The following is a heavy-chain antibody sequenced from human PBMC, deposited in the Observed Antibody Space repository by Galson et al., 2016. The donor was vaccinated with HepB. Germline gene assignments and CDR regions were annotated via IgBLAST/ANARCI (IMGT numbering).Heavy chain of an antibody. CDR2: ISNSGSA. D-gene: IGHD5-24*01. CDR1: GASINSGDFY. J-gene: IGHJ2*01. CDR3: ARYREGAGSHWDFDL. Sequence: TLSLTCSVSGASINSGDFYWSWIRQHPGKGLEWVGFISNSGSASYNPSFKSRLTISVDTTEKQFSLNLTSVTAADTALYYCARYREGAGSHWDFDLWGRGALVTVSS. V-gene: IGHV4-31*03.